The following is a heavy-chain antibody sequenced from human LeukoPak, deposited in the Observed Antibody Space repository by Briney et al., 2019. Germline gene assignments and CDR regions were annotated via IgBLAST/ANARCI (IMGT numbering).Heavy chain of an antibody. J-gene: IGHJ6*02. V-gene: IGHV1-69*02. CDR3: AANYYDSSGYYVPDPVYYYYGMDV. CDR2: IIPILGIA. Sequence: GASVKVSCKASGYTFTGYYMHWVRQAPGQGLEWMGRIIPILGIANYAQKFQGRVTITADKSTSTAYMELSSLRSEDTAVYYCAANYYDSSGYYVPDPVYYYYGMDVWGQGTTVTVSS. CDR1: GYTFTGYY. D-gene: IGHD3-22*01.